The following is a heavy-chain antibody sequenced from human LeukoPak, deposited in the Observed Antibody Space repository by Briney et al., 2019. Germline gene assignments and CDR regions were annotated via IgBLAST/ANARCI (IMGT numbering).Heavy chain of an antibody. D-gene: IGHD3-10*01. CDR1: GFTVRAYA. V-gene: IGHV3-23*01. J-gene: IGHJ4*02. CDR2: IYDDNT. Sequence: GSLRLSCAGSGFTVRAYAMAWVRQASGKGLEWVSTIYDDNTYYADSVKGRFAISTDNSKNTLYLQMNSLRVEDTAVYFCAARKVRGVWFYLDYWGQGTLVTVSS. CDR3: AARKVRGVWFYLDY.